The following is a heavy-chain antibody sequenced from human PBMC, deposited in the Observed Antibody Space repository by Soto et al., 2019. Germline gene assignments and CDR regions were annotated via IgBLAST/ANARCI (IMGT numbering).Heavy chain of an antibody. V-gene: IGHV3-23*01. CDR2: ISGSGGST. CDR1: GFTFSSYA. Sequence: GGSLRLSCAASGFTFSSYAMSWVRQAPGKGLEWVSAISGSGGSTYYADSVKGRFTISRDNSKNSLYLQMNSLRAEDTAVYYCARDHSARYCSGGSCFDGMDVWGQGTTVTVSS. CDR3: ARDHSARYCSGGSCFDGMDV. D-gene: IGHD2-15*01. J-gene: IGHJ6*02.